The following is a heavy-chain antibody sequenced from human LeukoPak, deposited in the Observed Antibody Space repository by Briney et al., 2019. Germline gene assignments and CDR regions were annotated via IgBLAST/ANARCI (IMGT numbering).Heavy chain of an antibody. CDR2: ISVSGGSS. D-gene: IGHD2-2*01. CDR1: GFTFSSYA. V-gene: IGHV3-23*01. J-gene: IGHJ4*02. CDR3: TKDRPEAYFDY. Sequence: GGSLRLSCAAAGFTFSSYAMSWVRQAPGKGLEWVSTISVSGGSSYYADSVKGRFTISRDNSKNTLYLQMNSLRVEDTAVYYCTKDRPEAYFDYWGQGTLVTVSS.